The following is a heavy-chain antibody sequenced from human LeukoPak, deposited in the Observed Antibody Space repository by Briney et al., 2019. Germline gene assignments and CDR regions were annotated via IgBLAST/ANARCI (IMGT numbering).Heavy chain of an antibody. Sequence: ASVKVSCKASGYTFTGYYMHWVRQAPGQGLEWMGWINPNSGGTNYAQRFQGRVTMTRDTSISTAYMELSRLRSDDTAVYYCARDLSGREYYFDYWGQGTLVTVPS. J-gene: IGHJ4*02. CDR3: ARDLSGREYYFDY. D-gene: IGHD2-21*01. V-gene: IGHV1-2*02. CDR2: INPNSGGT. CDR1: GYTFTGYY.